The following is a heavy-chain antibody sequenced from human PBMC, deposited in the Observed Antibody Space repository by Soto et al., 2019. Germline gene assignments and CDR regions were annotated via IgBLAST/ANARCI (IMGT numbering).Heavy chain of an antibody. CDR2: ISYDGSNK. J-gene: IGHJ4*02. CDR3: ARSIAAAGILDY. V-gene: IGHV3-30-3*01. Sequence: QVQLVESGGGVVQPGRSLRLSCAASGFTFSSYAMHWVRQAPGKGLEWVAVISYDGSNKYYADSVKGRFTISRDNSKNTLYLQMNSLRAEDTAVYYCARSIAAAGILDYWGQGTLVTVSS. CDR1: GFTFSSYA. D-gene: IGHD6-13*01.